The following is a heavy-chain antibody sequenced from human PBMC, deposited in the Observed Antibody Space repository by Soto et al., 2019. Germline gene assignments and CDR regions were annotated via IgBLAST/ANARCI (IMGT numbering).Heavy chain of an antibody. J-gene: IGHJ4*02. Sequence: QVQLQESGPGLVKPSQTLSLTCTVSDDSITSDNYYWSWIRQSPGKGLEWIGYIYYSGSTYYSPSLKSRVAVSSDTSKKQFSLKLSSVTAADMAVYYCARSSRIGGRDFDSWGQGTLVTVSS. CDR2: IYYSGST. CDR3: ARSSRIGGRDFDS. CDR1: DDSITSDNYY. D-gene: IGHD3-16*01. V-gene: IGHV4-30-4*01.